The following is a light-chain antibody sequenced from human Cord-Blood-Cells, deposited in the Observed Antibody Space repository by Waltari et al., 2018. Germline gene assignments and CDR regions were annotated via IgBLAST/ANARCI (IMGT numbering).Light chain of an antibody. CDR1: SGHSNYK. CDR3: GADHGSGSNFVYV. J-gene: IGLJ3*02. CDR2: VGTGGIVG. Sequence: QPVLTQLPSASASLGAWVTLPCTLSSGHSNYKVDWYQQRPGKGPRFVMRVGTGGIVGSKGDGIPDRFFVLGAGLNRYLTIKNIQEEDESDYHCGADHGSGSNFVYVFGGGTKLTVL. V-gene: IGLV9-49*01.